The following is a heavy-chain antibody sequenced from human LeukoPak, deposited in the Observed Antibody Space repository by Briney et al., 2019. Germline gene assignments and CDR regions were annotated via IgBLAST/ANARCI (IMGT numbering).Heavy chain of an antibody. CDR2: IYSDGST. V-gene: IGHV3-66*01. D-gene: IGHD3-10*01. CDR1: GFTVSSNY. Sequence: GGSLRLSCAASGFTVSSNYMNWVRQAPGKGLEWVSVIYSDGSTYYADSVKGRFSISRDISKNTLYLQVNSLRADDTATYYCARDVRGSGNYGWFDPWGQGTLVTVSS. CDR3: ARDVRGSGNYGWFDP. J-gene: IGHJ5*02.